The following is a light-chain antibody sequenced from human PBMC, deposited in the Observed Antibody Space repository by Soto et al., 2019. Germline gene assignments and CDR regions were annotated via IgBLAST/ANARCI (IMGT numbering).Light chain of an antibody. CDR1: SGHSNYV. J-gene: IGLJ2*01. V-gene: IGLV4-69*01. CDR2: LNSDGSH. CDR3: QTWDTGIRV. Sequence: QLVLTQSPSASASLGASVKLTCTLSSGHSNYVIAWHQQQPEKGPRYLMKLNSDGSHSKGDGIPDRFSGSSSGAERYLTLSSLQSEDEGDYYCQTWDTGIRVFGGGTKLTVL.